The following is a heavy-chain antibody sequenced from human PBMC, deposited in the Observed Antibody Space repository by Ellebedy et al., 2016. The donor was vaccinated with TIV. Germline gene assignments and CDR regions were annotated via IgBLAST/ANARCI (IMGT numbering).Heavy chain of an antibody. CDR3: AIRKGMVGAGNWFDP. V-gene: IGHV3-23*01. J-gene: IGHJ5*02. CDR1: GFTFSSYV. Sequence: GGSLRLXXAASGFTFSSYVMSWVRQAPGKGLEWVSVISGSGDSIYYADSVRGRFTIPRDNSKNTLYLQMNSLRVEDTAVYYCAIRKGMVGAGNWFDPWGQGTLVTVSS. D-gene: IGHD6-13*01. CDR2: ISGSGDSI.